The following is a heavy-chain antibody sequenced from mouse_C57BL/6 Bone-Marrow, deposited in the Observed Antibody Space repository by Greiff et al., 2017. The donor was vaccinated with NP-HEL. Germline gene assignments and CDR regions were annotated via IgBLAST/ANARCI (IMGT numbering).Heavy chain of an antibody. CDR2: INAGSGGT. Sequence: VQVVESGAELVRPGTSVKVSCKASGYAFTNYLIEWVKQRPGQGLEWIGVINAGSGGTNYNEKFKGKATLTADKSSSTAYMQLSSLTSEDSAVYFCARGLVATPYWYFDVWGTGTTVTVSS. CDR3: ARGLVATPYWYFDV. V-gene: IGHV1-54*01. J-gene: IGHJ1*03. CDR1: GYAFTNYL. D-gene: IGHD1-1*01.